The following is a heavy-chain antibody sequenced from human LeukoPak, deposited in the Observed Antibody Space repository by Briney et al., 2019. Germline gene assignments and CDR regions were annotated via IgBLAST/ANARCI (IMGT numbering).Heavy chain of an antibody. J-gene: IGHJ5*02. CDR2: IIPIFGTA. CDR1: GYTFTSYA. V-gene: IGHV1-69*05. Sequence: ASVKVSCKASGYTFTSYAISWVRQAPGQGLEWMGGIIPIFGTANYAQKFQGRVTITTDESTSTAYMELSSLRSEDTAVYYCARVRQQLVQGHWFDPWGQGTLVTVSS. CDR3: ARVRQQLVQGHWFDP. D-gene: IGHD6-13*01.